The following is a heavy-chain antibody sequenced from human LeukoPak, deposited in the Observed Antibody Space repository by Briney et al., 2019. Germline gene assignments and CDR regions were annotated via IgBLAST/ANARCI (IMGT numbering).Heavy chain of an antibody. J-gene: IGHJ6*02. CDR3: ARVATDYYYGMDV. CDR1: GFTVSSNY. V-gene: IGHV3-66*01. Sequence: GGSLRLSCAASGFTVSSNYMSWVRQAPGKGLEWVSVIYSGGSTYYADSVKGRFTISRDNSKNTLFLQMNSLRAEDTAVYYCARVATDYYYGMDVWGQGTTVTVSS. CDR2: IYSGGST.